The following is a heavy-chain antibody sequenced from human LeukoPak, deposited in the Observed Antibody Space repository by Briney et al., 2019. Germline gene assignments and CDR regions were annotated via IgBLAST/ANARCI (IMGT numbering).Heavy chain of an antibody. CDR1: GDSISSGGYY. Sequence: SETLSLTCTVSGDSISSGGYYWSWVRQHPGKGLEWIGSIYYSGSTYYNPSLKSRLTISLDTSKNQFSLKLSSVTAADTALSYCAREYCSGGGCYPAGNWFDPWGQGTLVTVSS. CDR3: AREYCSGGGCYPAGNWFDP. D-gene: IGHD2-15*01. J-gene: IGHJ5*02. CDR2: IYYSGST. V-gene: IGHV4-31*03.